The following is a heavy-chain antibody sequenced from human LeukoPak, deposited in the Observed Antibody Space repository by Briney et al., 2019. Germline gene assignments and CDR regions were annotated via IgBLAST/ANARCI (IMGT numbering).Heavy chain of an antibody. J-gene: IGHJ3*02. CDR1: GFTFSSYS. CDR2: ISSSSSYI. D-gene: IGHD6-19*01. Sequence: GGSLRLSCAASGFTFSSYSMNWVRQAPGKGLEWVSSISSSSSYIYYADSVKGRFTISRDNAKNSLYLQMNSLRAEDTAVYCCARAPSWGQWLARPHAFDIWGQGTMVTVSS. V-gene: IGHV3-21*01. CDR3: ARAPSWGQWLARPHAFDI.